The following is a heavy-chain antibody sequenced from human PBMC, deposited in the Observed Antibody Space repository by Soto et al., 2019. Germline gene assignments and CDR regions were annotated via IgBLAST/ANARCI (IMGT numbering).Heavy chain of an antibody. CDR1: GASVSTGAYY. V-gene: IGHV4-31*03. J-gene: IGHJ5*02. CDR2: VYESGYT. Sequence: PSETLSLTCTVSGASVSTGAYYWGGVGHRPGRGLEWIGYVYESGYTYYNMSLKSRLTISLDRSNNQFSLGLTSVTAADTAVYYCVRALRHTAMVYPWFDPWGQGTLVTVSS. D-gene: IGHD5-18*01. CDR3: VRALRHTAMVYPWFDP.